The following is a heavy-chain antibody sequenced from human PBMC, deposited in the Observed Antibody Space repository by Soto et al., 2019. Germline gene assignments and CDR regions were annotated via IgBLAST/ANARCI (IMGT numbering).Heavy chain of an antibody. CDR1: VGSSTSGAYY. Sequence: QVQLQESGPGLMNPSQTLSLTSTVSVGSSTSGAYYWSCIRLNPGKGLEGIGYLYYNGGTYYNPSLRKRVTISGGMSKTQCDPKLSYVTDAVTAVYYGARVRQGSGYFAYLGQGSLGTVSS. D-gene: IGHD2-15*01. J-gene: IGHJ4*02. CDR3: ARVRQGSGYFAY. V-gene: IGHV4-31*03. CDR2: LYYNGGT.